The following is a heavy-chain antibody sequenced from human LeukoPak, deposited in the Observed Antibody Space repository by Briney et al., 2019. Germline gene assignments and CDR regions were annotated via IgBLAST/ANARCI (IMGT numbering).Heavy chain of an antibody. Sequence: RPGGSLRLSCAASGFTFSSYAMHWVRQAPGKGLERVAVISYDGSNKYYADSVKGRFTISRDNSKNTLYLQMNSLRAEDTAVYYCARGSAIFGVVITPYYYYGMDVWGQGTTVTVSS. J-gene: IGHJ6*02. CDR1: GFTFSSYA. V-gene: IGHV3-30-3*01. CDR3: ARGSAIFGVVITPYYYYGMDV. D-gene: IGHD3-3*01. CDR2: ISYDGSNK.